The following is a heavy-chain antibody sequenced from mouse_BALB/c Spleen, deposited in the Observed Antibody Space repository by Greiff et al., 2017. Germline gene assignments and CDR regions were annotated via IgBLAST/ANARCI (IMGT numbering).Heavy chain of an antibody. J-gene: IGHJ2*01. D-gene: IGHD1-1*01. CDR2: IWSGGST. CDR1: GFSLTSYG. V-gene: IGHV2-2*02. CDR3: ARIYGSSNCDY. Sequence: QVQLKQSGPGLVQPSQSLSITCTVSGFSLTSYGVHWVRQSPGKGLEWLGVIWSGGSTDYNAAFISRLSISKDNSKSQVFFKMNSLQANDTAIYYCARIYGSSNCDYWGQGTTLTVSS.